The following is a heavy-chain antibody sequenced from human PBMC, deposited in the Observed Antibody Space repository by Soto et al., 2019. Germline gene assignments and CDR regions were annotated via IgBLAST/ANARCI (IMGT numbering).Heavy chain of an antibody. CDR2: INNDGSNT. J-gene: IGHJ4*02. D-gene: IGHD2-15*01. CDR3: VLTHAAY. CDR1: GFIFSNYW. Sequence: GGSLRLSCAASGFIFSNYWIHWVRQAPGKGPVWVAGINNDGSNTNYADFVKGRFTIFRDNAKNTLYLQMNSLRAEDTAVYYCVLTHAAYWGQGTLVTVSS. V-gene: IGHV3-74*01.